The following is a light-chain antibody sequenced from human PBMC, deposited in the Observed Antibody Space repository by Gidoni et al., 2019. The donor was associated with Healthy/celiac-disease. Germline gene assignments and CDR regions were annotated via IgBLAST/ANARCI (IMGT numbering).Light chain of an antibody. CDR2: DVR. Sequence: QSALPQPASVSGSPGQSITISCTGTSSDVGGYNYVSWYQQHPGKAPKLMIYDVRNRPSWVSNRFSGSKSGNTASLTISGLQAEDEADYYCSSYTSSSTVVVFGGGTKLTVL. J-gene: IGLJ2*01. V-gene: IGLV2-14*01. CDR3: SSYTSSSTVVV. CDR1: SSDVGGYNY.